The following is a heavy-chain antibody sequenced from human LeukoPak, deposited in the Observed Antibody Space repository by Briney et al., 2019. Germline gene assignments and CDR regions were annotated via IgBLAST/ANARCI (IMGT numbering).Heavy chain of an antibody. CDR3: ARRRQYQLRYFDY. D-gene: IGHD2-2*01. V-gene: IGHV4-39*07. CDR1: GGSISSSSYY. CDR2: IYYSGST. J-gene: IGHJ4*02. Sequence: SETLSLTCTVSGGSISSSSYYWGWIRQPPGKGLEWIGSIYYSGSTYYNPSLKSRVTISVDTSKNQFSLKLSSVTAADTAVYYCARRRQYQLRYFDYWGQGTLVTVSS.